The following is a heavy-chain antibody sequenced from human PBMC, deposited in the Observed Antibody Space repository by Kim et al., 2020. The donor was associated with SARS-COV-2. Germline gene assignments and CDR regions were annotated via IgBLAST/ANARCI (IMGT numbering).Heavy chain of an antibody. Sequence: GGSLRLSCAASGFTFDDYAMHWVRQAPGKGLEWVSGISWNSGSIGYADSVKGRFTISRDNAKNSLYLQMNSLRAEDTALYYCAKDKSRYYDSSGYWNSWFDPWGQGTLVTVSS. CDR2: ISWNSGSI. CDR1: GFTFDDYA. D-gene: IGHD3-22*01. V-gene: IGHV3-9*01. CDR3: AKDKSRYYDSSGYWNSWFDP. J-gene: IGHJ5*02.